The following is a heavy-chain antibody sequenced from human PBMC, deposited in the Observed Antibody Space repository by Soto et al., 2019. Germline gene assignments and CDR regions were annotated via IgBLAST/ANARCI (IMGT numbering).Heavy chain of an antibody. CDR3: ARYPSSGYYYFDY. J-gene: IGHJ4*02. CDR2: IYYSGST. CDR1: GGSISSYY. V-gene: IGHV4-59*01. Sequence: SETLSLTCTVSGGSISSYYWSWIRQPPGKGLEWIGYIYYSGSTNYNPSLKSRVTISVDTSKNQFSLKLSSVTAADTAVYYCARYPSSGYYYFDYWGQGTLVTVSS. D-gene: IGHD3-22*01.